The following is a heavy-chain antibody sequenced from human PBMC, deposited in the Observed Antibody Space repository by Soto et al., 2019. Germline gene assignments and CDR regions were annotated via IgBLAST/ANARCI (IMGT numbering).Heavy chain of an antibody. D-gene: IGHD3-22*01. V-gene: IGHV3-33*01. CDR3: ARALGYYDLDAFDI. Sequence: GGSLRLSCAASGFTFSSYGMHWVRQAPGKGLEWVAVIWYDGSNKYYADSVKGRFTISRDNSKNTLYLQMNSLRAEDTAVYYCARALGYYDLDAFDIWGQGTMVTVSS. CDR2: IWYDGSNK. CDR1: GFTFSSYG. J-gene: IGHJ3*02.